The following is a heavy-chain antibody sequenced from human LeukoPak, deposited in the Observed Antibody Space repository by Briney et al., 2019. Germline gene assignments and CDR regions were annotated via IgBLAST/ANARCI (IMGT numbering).Heavy chain of an antibody. Sequence: GGSLRLSCAASGFTFSSYGMHWVRQAPGKGLEWVAFIRYDGSNKYYADSVKGRFTISRDNSKNTLYLQMNSLRAEDTAVYYCAKDATPPKAGFDPWGQGTLVTVSS. CDR1: GFTFSSYG. CDR3: AKDATPPKAGFDP. V-gene: IGHV3-30*02. J-gene: IGHJ5*02. CDR2: IRYDGSNK. D-gene: IGHD6-25*01.